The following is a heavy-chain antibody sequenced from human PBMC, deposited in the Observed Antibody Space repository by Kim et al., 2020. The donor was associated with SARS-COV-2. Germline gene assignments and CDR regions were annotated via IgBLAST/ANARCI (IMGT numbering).Heavy chain of an antibody. CDR3: ARDEWVRERRTDY. J-gene: IGHJ4*02. Sequence: YNPALKGRVTISVDKSKNQLFLKLTSVTAADTAVYYCARDEWVRERRTDYWGQGTLVTVSS. D-gene: IGHD5-12*01. V-gene: IGHV4-4*02.